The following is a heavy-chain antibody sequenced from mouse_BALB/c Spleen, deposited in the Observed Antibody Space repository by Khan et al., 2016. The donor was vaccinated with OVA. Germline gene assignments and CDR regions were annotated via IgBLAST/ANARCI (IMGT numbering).Heavy chain of an antibody. V-gene: IGHV1S29*02. CDR1: GYTFTDYN. CDR3: ARSGYGSFAS. D-gene: IGHD1-2*01. J-gene: IGHJ3*01. Sequence: VELQQSGPELVTPGASVKISCKASGYTFTDYNMDWVKQSHGKSLEWIGYIYPYTGGTGYNQKFKSKATLTVDNSSSTAYMELRSLTSEESAVYSSARSGYGSFASWGRGSLATVTA. CDR2: IYPYTGGT.